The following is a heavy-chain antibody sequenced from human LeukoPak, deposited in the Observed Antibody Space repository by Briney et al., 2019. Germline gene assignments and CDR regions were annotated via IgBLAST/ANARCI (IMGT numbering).Heavy chain of an antibody. CDR1: GGSFSGYY. Sequence: SETLSLTCAVYGGSFSGYYWSWIRQPPGKGLEWIGEINHSGSTNYNPSLKSRVTISVDTSKNQFSLKLSSVTAADTAVYYCARHEDLQGFDFWGQGTLVTVSS. CDR2: INHSGST. J-gene: IGHJ4*02. V-gene: IGHV4-34*01. CDR3: ARHEDLQGFDF.